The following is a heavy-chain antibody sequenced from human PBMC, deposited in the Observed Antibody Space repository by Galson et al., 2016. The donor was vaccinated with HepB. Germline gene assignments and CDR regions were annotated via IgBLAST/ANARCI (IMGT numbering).Heavy chain of an antibody. CDR1: GFTFRSYA. CDR2: ISGTGGSK. Sequence: SLRLSCAASGFTFRSYAMSWVRQAPGRGLEWVSVISGTGGSKYYADSVKGRFTISRDNSKDTLYLQMNSLRVQDTAVYYCAKRKWGSGGGMDVWGQGTTVTVSS. D-gene: IGHD3-10*01. CDR3: AKRKWGSGGGMDV. V-gene: IGHV3-23*01. J-gene: IGHJ6*02.